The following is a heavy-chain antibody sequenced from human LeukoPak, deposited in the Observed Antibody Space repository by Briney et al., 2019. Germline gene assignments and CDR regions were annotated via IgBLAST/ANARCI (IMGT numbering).Heavy chain of an antibody. CDR2: IIPSFGTT. V-gene: IGHV1-69*05. J-gene: IGHJ2*01. CDR3: ARGFCTGSTCYHYWYFDL. D-gene: IGHD1-14*01. CDR1: GGTFSSFA. Sequence: GASVKDSCKASGGTFSSFAINWLRQAPGQGLEWVGGIIPSFGTTNHAQRFRERVTISTDDSTGTAYMEMRSLTSEDTATYYCARGFCTGSTCYHYWYFDLWGRGTLVTVSA.